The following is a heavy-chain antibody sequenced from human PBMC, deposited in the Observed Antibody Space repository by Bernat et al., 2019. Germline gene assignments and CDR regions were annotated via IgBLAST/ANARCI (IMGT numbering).Heavy chain of an antibody. D-gene: IGHD1-1*01. CDR1: GFTFSSYA. Sequence: QVQLVESGGGVVQPGRSLRLSCAAPGFTFSSYAMHWVRQAPGKGLEWVAVISYDGSNKYYADSVKGRFTISRDNSKNTLYLQMNSLRAEDTAVYYCARGESPERGYGMDVWGQGTTVTVSS. CDR2: ISYDGSNK. J-gene: IGHJ6*02. V-gene: IGHV3-30-3*01. CDR3: ARGESPERGYGMDV.